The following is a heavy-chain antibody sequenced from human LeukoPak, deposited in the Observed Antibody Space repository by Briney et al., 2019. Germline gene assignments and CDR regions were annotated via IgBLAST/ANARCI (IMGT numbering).Heavy chain of an antibody. CDR1: GFTFSSYG. J-gene: IGHJ2*01. V-gene: IGHV3-30*03. CDR2: ISYHGTNK. CDR3: ARSLIPGRWYFDL. D-gene: IGHD3-16*01. Sequence: PGGSLRLSCAASGFTFSSYGMHWVRQAPGKGLEWVAVISYHGTNKYYADSVKGRFTVSRDNSKSTLYLQMNGLRPDDTAVYYCARSLIPGRWYFDLWGRGTLVTVSS.